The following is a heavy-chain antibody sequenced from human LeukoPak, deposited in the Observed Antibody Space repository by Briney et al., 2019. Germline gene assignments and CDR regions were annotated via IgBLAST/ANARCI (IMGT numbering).Heavy chain of an antibody. CDR3: ARVPAYYGSGSQDY. D-gene: IGHD3-10*01. CDR1: GYTFTNYA. CDR2: INTNTGSP. Sequence: ASVKVSCKASGYTFTNYAMNWVRQAPGEGLEWMGWINTNTGSPTYAQGFTGRFVFSLDTSVSTAYLQISSLKAEDTAVYYCARVPAYYGSGSQDYWGQGTLVTVSS. V-gene: IGHV7-4-1*02. J-gene: IGHJ4*02.